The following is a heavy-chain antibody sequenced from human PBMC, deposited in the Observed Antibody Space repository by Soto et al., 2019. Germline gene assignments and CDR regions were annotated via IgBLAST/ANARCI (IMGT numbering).Heavy chain of an antibody. CDR3: ARDSDYGDSNLDY. D-gene: IGHD4-17*01. V-gene: IGHV3-33*01. J-gene: IGHJ4*02. CDR2: IWYDGSNK. Sequence: GGSLRLSCAASGFTFSSYGMHWVRQAPGKGLEWVAVIWYDGSNKYYADSVKGRFTISRDNSKNTLYLQMNSLRAEDTAVYYCARDSDYGDSNLDYWGQGTLVTVSS. CDR1: GFTFSSYG.